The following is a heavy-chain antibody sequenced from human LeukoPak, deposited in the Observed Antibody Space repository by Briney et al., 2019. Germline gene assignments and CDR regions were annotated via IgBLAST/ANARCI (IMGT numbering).Heavy chain of an antibody. V-gene: IGHV3-66*02. CDR3: ARDFRVVASSQYFDY. Sequence: GGSLRLSCAASGFTVSSNYMNWVRQAPGKGLEWVSVIYSGGSTYYADSVKGRFTISRDNSKNTLYLQMNSLRAEDTAVYYCARDFRVVASSQYFDYWGQGTLVTVSS. J-gene: IGHJ4*02. D-gene: IGHD2-15*01. CDR2: IYSGGST. CDR1: GFTVSSNY.